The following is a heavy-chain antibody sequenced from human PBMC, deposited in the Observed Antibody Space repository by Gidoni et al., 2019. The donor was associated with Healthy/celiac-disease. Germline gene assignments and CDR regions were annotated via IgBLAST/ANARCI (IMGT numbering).Heavy chain of an antibody. CDR2: LYHSGST. D-gene: IGHD3-3*01. Sequence: QVQLQESGPGLVKPSETLSLTCTVSGYSISSGYYWGWIRQPPGKGLEWIGSLYHSGSTYYNPSLKSRVTISVDTSKNQFSLKLSSVTAADTAVYYCARGVTIFGVVTPWYFDYWGQGTLVTVSS. CDR1: GYSISSGYY. V-gene: IGHV4-38-2*02. CDR3: ARGVTIFGVVTPWYFDY. J-gene: IGHJ4*02.